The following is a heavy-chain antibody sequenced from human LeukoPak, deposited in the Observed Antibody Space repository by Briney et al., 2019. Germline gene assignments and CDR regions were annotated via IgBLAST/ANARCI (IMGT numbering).Heavy chain of an antibody. V-gene: IGHV1-2*02. CDR1: GYTFNDNY. D-gene: IGHD3-22*01. J-gene: IGHJ4*02. CDR3: AREGYYYDSSGYFDY. Sequence: ASVKVSCKTSGYTFNDNYMHWVRQAPGQRLEWMGWINPSSGGTNYAQRFQGRVTVTRDTSISTAYMELSGLRSDDTAVYYCAREGYYYDSSGYFDYWGQGTLVTVSS. CDR2: INPSSGGT.